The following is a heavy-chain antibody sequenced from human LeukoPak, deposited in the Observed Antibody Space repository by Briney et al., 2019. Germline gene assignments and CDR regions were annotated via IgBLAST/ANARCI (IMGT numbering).Heavy chain of an antibody. CDR1: GGSISSGGYY. D-gene: IGHD5-18*01. J-gene: IGHJ6*03. V-gene: IGHV4-30-2*01. Sequence: SETLSPTCTVSGGSISSGGYYWSWIRQPPGKGLEWIGYIYHSGSTYYNPSLKSRVTISVDTSKNQFSLKLSSVTAADTAVYYCARVKGTGDTAMGSNPDYYYYMDVWGKGTTVTVSS. CDR2: IYHSGST. CDR3: ARVKGTGDTAMGSNPDYYYYMDV.